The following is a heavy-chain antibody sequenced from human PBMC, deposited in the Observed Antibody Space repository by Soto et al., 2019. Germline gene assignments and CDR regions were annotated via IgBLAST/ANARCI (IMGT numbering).Heavy chain of an antibody. J-gene: IGHJ3*02. CDR1: GFTFSSYA. V-gene: IGHV3-23*01. D-gene: IGHD3-3*01. CDR2: ISGSGGST. Sequence: GGSLRLSCAASGFTFSSYAMSWVRQAPGKGLEWVSAISGSGGSTYYADSVKGRFTISRDNSKNTLYLQMNSLRAEDTAVYYCAKGLRFLEWLLFVDAFDIWGQGTMVTVSS. CDR3: AKGLRFLEWLLFVDAFDI.